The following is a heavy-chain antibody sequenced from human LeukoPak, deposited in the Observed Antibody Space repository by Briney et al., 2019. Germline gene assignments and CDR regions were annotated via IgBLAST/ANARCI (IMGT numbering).Heavy chain of an antibody. CDR3: ARGGQLVDSFPAFDI. CDR2: INHSGST. D-gene: IGHD6-6*01. J-gene: IGHJ3*02. Sequence: PSETLSLTCAVYSGSFSGYYWSWIRQPPGKGLEWIGEINHSGSTNYNPSLKSRVTISVDTSKNQFSLKLSSVTAADTAVYYCARGGQLVDSFPAFDIWGQGTMVTVSS. V-gene: IGHV4-34*01. CDR1: SGSFSGYY.